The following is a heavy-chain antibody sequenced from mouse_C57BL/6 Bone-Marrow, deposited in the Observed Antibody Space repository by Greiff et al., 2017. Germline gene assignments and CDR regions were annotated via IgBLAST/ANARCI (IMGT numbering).Heavy chain of an antibody. D-gene: IGHD2-4*01. J-gene: IGHJ4*01. CDR2: INPNYGTT. CDR1: GYSFTDYH. Sequence: VQLQQSGPELVKPGASVKISCKASGYSFTDYHMNWVKQSNGKSLEWIGVINPNYGTTSYNQKFKGKATLTVDQSSSPAYMQLNSLTSEDYAVYDCARGYDYDYAMYYWGQGTSVNAAS. CDR3: ARGYDYDYAMYY. V-gene: IGHV1-39*01.